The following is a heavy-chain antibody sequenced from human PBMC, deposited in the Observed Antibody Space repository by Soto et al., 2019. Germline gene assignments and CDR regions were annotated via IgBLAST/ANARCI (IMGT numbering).Heavy chain of an antibody. CDR3: ARDPRCSGTSCYPLDY. Sequence: PSETLSLTCAVSSYSIGSGYYWGWIRQPPGKGLEWIGSMFHSGSTYYNPSLESRLTISLDTSKNQFSLKLTSVTSADTAVYYCARDPRCSGTSCYPLDYWGQGTLVTVSS. CDR2: MFHSGST. J-gene: IGHJ4*02. D-gene: IGHD2-2*01. V-gene: IGHV4-38-2*02. CDR1: SYSIGSGYY.